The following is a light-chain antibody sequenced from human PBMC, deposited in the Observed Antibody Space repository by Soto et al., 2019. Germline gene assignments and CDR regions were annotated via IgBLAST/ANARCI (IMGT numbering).Light chain of an antibody. V-gene: IGLV1-44*01. Sequence: QSVLTQPPSASGTPGQRVTISCSGSSSNVGSNTVSWYQQLPGTAPKVLIYSDDQRPSGVPDRFSGSRSGSSASLAISGLQSGDEADYYCQSYDSSLTGRVFGGGTKLTVL. J-gene: IGLJ2*01. CDR3: QSYDSSLTGRV. CDR2: SDD. CDR1: SSNVGSNT.